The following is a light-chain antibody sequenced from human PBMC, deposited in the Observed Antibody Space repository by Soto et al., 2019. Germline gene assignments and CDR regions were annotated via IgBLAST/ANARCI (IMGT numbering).Light chain of an antibody. Sequence: QSALTQPASVSGSPGQSITISCIGTSSDFGSYNYVSWYQHHPGKAPKLVIYEVSKRPSGVPGRFSGSKSGNTASLTVSGLQAEDEADYYCSSYAGSSTLYVFGTGTKVTVL. CDR2: EVS. V-gene: IGLV2-8*01. J-gene: IGLJ1*01. CDR1: SSDFGSYNY. CDR3: SSYAGSSTLYV.